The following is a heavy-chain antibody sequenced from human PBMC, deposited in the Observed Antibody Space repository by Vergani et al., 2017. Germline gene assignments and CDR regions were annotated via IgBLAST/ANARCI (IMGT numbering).Heavy chain of an antibody. CDR3: ARVGITMIVVDFDY. J-gene: IGHJ4*02. CDR2: ISSSSSTI. V-gene: IGHV3-48*04. Sequence: EVQLVESGGGLVQPGGSLRLSCAASGFTFSSYSMNWVRQAPGKGLEWVSYISSSSSTIYYADSVKGRFTISRDNAKSSLYLQMNSLRAEDTAVYYCARVGITMIVVDFDYWGQGTLVTVSS. CDR1: GFTFSSYS. D-gene: IGHD3-22*01.